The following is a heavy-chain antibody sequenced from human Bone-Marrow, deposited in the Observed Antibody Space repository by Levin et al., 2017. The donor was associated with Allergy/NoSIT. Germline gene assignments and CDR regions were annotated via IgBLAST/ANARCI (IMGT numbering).Heavy chain of an antibody. D-gene: IGHD3-10*01. CDR2: IDFNGATL. J-gene: IGHJ1*01. Sequence: PGGSLRLSCAASGFTFDDYAMHWVRLVPGKGLEWVSSIDFNGATLDYADSVKGRFSISRDNGKNSLFLQMNSLREDDTALYYCARRSVTYYSGSGRNYEEYCVDHWGQGTQVTVSS. CDR1: GFTFDDYA. V-gene: IGHV3-9*01. CDR3: ARRSVTYYSGSGRNYEEYCVDH.